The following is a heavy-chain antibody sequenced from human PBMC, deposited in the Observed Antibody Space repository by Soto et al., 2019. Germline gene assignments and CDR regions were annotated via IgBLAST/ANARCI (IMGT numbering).Heavy chain of an antibody. CDR3: AASRAYDCSDYSGFHYGMDV. D-gene: IGHD3-22*01. V-gene: IGHV3-9*01. Sequence: DVQLVESGGDLVQPGRSLRLSCAASGFTFDDYAVHWVRQVPGKGLQWVSGLSWNGVTIGYAASVKGRFTISRDNAKKSLYRHMNGLRPDDTAFYYCAASRAYDCSDYSGFHYGMDVWGLGTTVTVS. J-gene: IGHJ6*02. CDR1: GFTFDDYA. CDR2: LSWNGVTI.